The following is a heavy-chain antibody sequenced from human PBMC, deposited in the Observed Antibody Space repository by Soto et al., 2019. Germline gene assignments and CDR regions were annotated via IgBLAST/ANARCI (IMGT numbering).Heavy chain of an antibody. CDR3: ARTDYYGSGSIGHIDY. V-gene: IGHV4-31*03. CDR2: IYYSGST. D-gene: IGHD3-10*01. J-gene: IGHJ4*02. Sequence: PSETMSLTCTVSGGSISIGGYSWSWIRQHPGKGLEWIGYIYYSGSTYYNPSLKSRVTISVDTSKNQFSLKLSSVTAADTAVYYCARTDYYGSGSIGHIDYWGQGTLVTVSS. CDR1: GGSISIGGYS.